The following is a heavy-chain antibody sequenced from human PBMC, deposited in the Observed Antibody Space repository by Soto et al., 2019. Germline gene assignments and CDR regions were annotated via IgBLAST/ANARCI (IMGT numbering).Heavy chain of an antibody. CDR3: AGGTYLDY. Sequence: VGSLRLSCEASGFYFNSYAMSWVRQAPGKGLEWVSHIGANGDSTYYAESVKGRSTISRDNSKNTLYLQMESLRPEDTAVYYCAGGTYLDYWGQGTLVTVSS. D-gene: IGHD3-16*01. V-gene: IGHV3-23*01. J-gene: IGHJ4*02. CDR1: GFYFNSYA. CDR2: IGANGDST.